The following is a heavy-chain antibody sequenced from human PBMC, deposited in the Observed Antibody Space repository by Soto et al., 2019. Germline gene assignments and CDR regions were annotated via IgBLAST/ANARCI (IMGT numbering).Heavy chain of an antibody. Sequence: LSLTCAVYGGSFSGYYWSWIRQPPGKGLEWIGEINHSGSTNYNPSLKSRVTISVDTSKNQFSLKLSSVTAADTAVYYCARKIRVGQLRVYYYYGMDVWGQGTTVTVSS. CDR2: INHSGST. D-gene: IGHD1-7*01. CDR3: ARKIRVGQLRVYYYYGMDV. CDR1: GGSFSGYY. J-gene: IGHJ6*02. V-gene: IGHV4-34*01.